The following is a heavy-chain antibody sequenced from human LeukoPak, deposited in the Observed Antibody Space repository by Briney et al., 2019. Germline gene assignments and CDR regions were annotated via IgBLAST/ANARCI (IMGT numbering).Heavy chain of an antibody. Sequence: SDTLSLTCTVSGDSISTYYWSWIRQPPGKGLEWIGCICNSGGTNYNPSLKSRVTISVDTSKNQFSLKLSSVTAADTAVYYCARAHYDFWSGYHSQYYYYYMDVWGKGTTVTVSS. D-gene: IGHD3-3*01. CDR2: ICNSGGT. J-gene: IGHJ6*03. V-gene: IGHV4-59*07. CDR3: ARAHYDFWSGYHSQYYYYYMDV. CDR1: GDSISTYY.